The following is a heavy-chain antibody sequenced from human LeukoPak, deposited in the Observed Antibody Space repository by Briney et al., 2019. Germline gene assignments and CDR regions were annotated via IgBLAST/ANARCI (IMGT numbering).Heavy chain of an antibody. J-gene: IGHJ6*04. D-gene: IGHD2-2*01. V-gene: IGHV3-30*02. CDR2: LRYDGSNK. CDR1: GFTFSSYG. CDR3: AKDYRPYCSSTSCTSMDV. Sequence: PGGSLRLSCAASGFTFSSYGMHWVRQAPGKGLEWVAFLRYDGSNKYYADSVKGRFTISRDNSKNTLYLQMNSLRAGDTAVYYCAKDYRPYCSSTSCTSMDVWGKGTTVTVSS.